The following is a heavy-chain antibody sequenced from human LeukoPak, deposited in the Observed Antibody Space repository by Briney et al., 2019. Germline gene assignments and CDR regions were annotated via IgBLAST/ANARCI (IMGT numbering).Heavy chain of an antibody. V-gene: IGHV4-59*08. CDR2: ISYSGST. D-gene: IGHD3-10*01. CDR3: ARHANYYGSGSYLNWFDP. Sequence: SETLSLTCTVSGGSISSFYWSWIRQPPGKGLEWIGYISYSGSTNYNPSLKSRVTISLDTSKNQFFLKLSSVTAADTAVYYCARHANYYGSGSYLNWFDPWGQGTLVTVSS. CDR1: GGSISSFY. J-gene: IGHJ5*02.